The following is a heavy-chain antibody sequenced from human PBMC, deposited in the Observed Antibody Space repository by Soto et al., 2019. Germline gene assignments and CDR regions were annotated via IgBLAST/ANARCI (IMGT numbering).Heavy chain of an antibody. Sequence: PGGSLRLSCAASGFTFSIYIMNWVRQAPGKGLEWVSFISSSSTIYYSDSVKGRFTISRDNAKNSLYLQMSSLRDEDTAVYYCARDRHPVVYWGQGTLVTVSS. D-gene: IGHD2-2*01. V-gene: IGHV3-48*02. CDR2: ISSSSTI. CDR3: ARDRHPVVY. CDR1: GFTFSIYI. J-gene: IGHJ4*02.